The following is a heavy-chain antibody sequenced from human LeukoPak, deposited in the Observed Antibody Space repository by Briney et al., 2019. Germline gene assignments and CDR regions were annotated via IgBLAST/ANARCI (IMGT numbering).Heavy chain of an antibody. D-gene: IGHD3-3*01. CDR1: GGSFSGYY. Sequence: PAETLSLTCAVYGGSFSGYYWSWIRQPPGKGLECLGEINQSGSTNNNPPLKSRAPISVDTSKTQSSLKLSSVTAADTAVYYCARGLPRSGWRFLSYFYFYGMDVWGKGTTVTVSS. J-gene: IGHJ6*04. CDR2: INQSGST. CDR3: ARGLPRSGWRFLSYFYFYGMDV. V-gene: IGHV4-34*04.